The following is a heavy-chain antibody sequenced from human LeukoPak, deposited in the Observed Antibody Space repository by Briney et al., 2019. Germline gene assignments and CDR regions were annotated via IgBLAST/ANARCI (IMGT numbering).Heavy chain of an antibody. Sequence: ASVKVSCKASGYTFTGYYMHWVRQAPGQGLEWMGWINPNSGGTNYAQKFQGWVTMTRDTSISTAYMELSRLRSDDTAVYYCARSIIVVVPAADYGMDVWGKGTTVTVSS. CDR2: INPNSGGT. D-gene: IGHD2-2*01. V-gene: IGHV1-2*04. J-gene: IGHJ6*04. CDR3: ARSIIVVVPAADYGMDV. CDR1: GYTFTGYY.